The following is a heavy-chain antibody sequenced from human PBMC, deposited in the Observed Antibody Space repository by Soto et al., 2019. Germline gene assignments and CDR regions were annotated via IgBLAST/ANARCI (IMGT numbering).Heavy chain of an antibody. V-gene: IGHV3-74*01. J-gene: IGHJ6*04. CDR1: GFMLSRYW. D-gene: IGHD3-16*01. CDR3: ARDYSDIGAV. Sequence: EVQLVESGGGLVQPGGSLRLSCAASGFMLSRYWMHWVRQAPGKGPVWVSRINNDGSSTTYADSVKGRFIISRDNAKNMLYLQMNSLRSDDTAVYYCARDYSDIGAVWGKGTTVTVSS. CDR2: INNDGSST.